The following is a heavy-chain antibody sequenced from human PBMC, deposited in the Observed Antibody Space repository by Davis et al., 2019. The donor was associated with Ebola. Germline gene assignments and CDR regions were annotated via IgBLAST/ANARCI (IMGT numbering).Heavy chain of an antibody. V-gene: IGHV4-34*01. CDR2: INHSGST. CDR3: ARQDSYGYEVDY. CDR1: GGSFSGYD. D-gene: IGHD5-18*01. J-gene: IGHJ4*02. Sequence: GSLRLSCAVYGGSFSGYDWSWIRHPPGKGLEWIGEINHSGSTNYSRSLKSRVTISVDTSKNQFSLKLSSVTAADTAVYYCARQDSYGYEVDYWGQGTLVTVSS.